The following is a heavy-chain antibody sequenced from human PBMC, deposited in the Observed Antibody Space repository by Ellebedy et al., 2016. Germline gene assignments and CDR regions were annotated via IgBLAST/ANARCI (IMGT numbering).Heavy chain of an antibody. CDR3: AKGSYYDNIGYYRYWFFDV. Sequence: GGSLRLXXAASGFTFGHYGMHWVRQAPGTGLEWVATISYDGKTLNYVDSVKGRFTISRDNSKNTLYLQMDSLRREDTAVFYCAKGSYYDNIGYYRYWFFDVWGRGTLVTVSS. V-gene: IGHV3-30*18. CDR1: GFTFGHYG. CDR2: ISYDGKTL. D-gene: IGHD3-22*01. J-gene: IGHJ2*01.